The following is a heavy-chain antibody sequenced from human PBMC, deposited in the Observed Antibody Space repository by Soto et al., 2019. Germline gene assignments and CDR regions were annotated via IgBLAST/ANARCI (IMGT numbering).Heavy chain of an antibody. CDR3: SRVGPGYTLDF. V-gene: IGHV4-30-4*08. J-gene: IGHJ4*02. CDR2: IYYSGST. D-gene: IGHD6-25*01. Sequence: SETLSLTCTVSGGSISSGGYYWSWIRQHPGKGLEWIGYIYYSGSTYYNPSLKSRISISVDTSKNQFSLKLSSVTAADTAVYYCSRVGPGYTLDFWGQGTLVTVSS. CDR1: GGSISSGGYY.